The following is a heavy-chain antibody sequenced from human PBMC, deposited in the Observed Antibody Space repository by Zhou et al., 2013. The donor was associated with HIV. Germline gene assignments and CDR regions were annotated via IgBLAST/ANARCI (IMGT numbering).Heavy chain of an antibody. J-gene: IGHJ4*02. CDR2: IIPIFQTP. CDR1: GGTFSSYA. V-gene: IGHV1-69*05. D-gene: IGHD2-15*01. Sequence: QVQLVQSGAEVKKPGSSVKVSCKASGGTFSSYAISWVRQAPGQGLEWMGRIIPIFQTPKYAQNFEDRLTITRDDSSSISYMELSSLTSEDTATYYCVRIACSGGSCYSDYWGQGTLVTVSS. CDR3: VRIACSGGSCYSDY.